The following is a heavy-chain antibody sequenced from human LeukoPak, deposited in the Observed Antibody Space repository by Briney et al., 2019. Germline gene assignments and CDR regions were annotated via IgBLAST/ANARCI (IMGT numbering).Heavy chain of an antibody. Sequence: SETLSLTCTVSGGSISSYYWSWIRQPAGKGLEWIGRIYTSGSTNYNPSLKSRVTMSVDTSKNQFSLRLSSVTAADTAVYYCARGSPALVYYYYYYMDVWGKGTTVTISS. CDR2: IYTSGST. D-gene: IGHD6-13*01. V-gene: IGHV4-4*07. J-gene: IGHJ6*03. CDR3: ARGSPALVYYYYYYMDV. CDR1: GGSISSYY.